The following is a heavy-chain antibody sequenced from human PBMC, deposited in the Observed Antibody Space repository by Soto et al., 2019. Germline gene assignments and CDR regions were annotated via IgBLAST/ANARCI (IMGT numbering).Heavy chain of an antibody. J-gene: IGHJ6*02. V-gene: IGHV1-69*13. D-gene: IGHD6-6*01. CDR3: ARSGSSSIAAPTMIYYYYYGMDV. CDR2: IIPIFGTA. Sequence: SVKVSCKASGGTFSSYAISWVRQAPGQGLEWMGGIIPIFGTANYAQKFQGRVTITADESTSTAYMELSSLRSEDTAVYYCARSGSSSIAAPTMIYYYYYGMDVWGQGTTVTVSS. CDR1: GGTFSSYA.